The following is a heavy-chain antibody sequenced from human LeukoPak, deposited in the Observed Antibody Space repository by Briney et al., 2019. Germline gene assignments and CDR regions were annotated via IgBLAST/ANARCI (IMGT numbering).Heavy chain of an antibody. CDR2: INHSGST. J-gene: IGHJ5*02. V-gene: IGHV4-34*01. CDR1: GFTFSSYA. D-gene: IGHD3-3*01. CDR3: ARGSYDFWSGIQLNWFDP. Sequence: GSLRLSCAASGFTFSSYAMSWIRQPPGKGLEWIGEINHSGSTSYNPSLKSRVTISVDTSKNQSSLKLSSVTAADTAVYYCARGSYDFWSGIQLNWFDPWGQGTLVTVSS.